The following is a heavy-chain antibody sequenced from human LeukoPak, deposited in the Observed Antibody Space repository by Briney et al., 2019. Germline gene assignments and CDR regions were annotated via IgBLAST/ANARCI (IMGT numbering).Heavy chain of an antibody. V-gene: IGHV1-2*02. CDR1: GYTFTGYY. D-gene: IGHD4-17*01. CDR2: INPNSGGT. J-gene: IGHJ4*02. CDR3: ARESGVTTVTLRAPLDY. Sequence: GASVKVSCKASGYTFTGYYMHWVRQAPGQGLEWMGWINPNSGGTNYAQKFQGRVTMTRDTSISTAYMELSRLRSDDTAVYYCARESGVTTVTLRAPLDYWGQGTLVTVSS.